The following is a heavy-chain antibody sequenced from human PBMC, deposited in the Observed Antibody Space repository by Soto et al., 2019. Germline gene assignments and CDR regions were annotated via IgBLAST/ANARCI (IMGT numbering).Heavy chain of an antibody. V-gene: IGHV1-18*01. CDR3: ARVYLTYYYGSGSYSPGGMDV. J-gene: IGHJ6*02. D-gene: IGHD3-10*01. Sequence: QVQLVQSGAEVKKPGASVKVSCKASGYTFTSYGISWVRQAPGQGLEWMGWISAYNGNTNYAQKLQGRVTMTTDTSTSTAYMELRSLRSDDTAVYYCARVYLTYYYGSGSYSPGGMDVWGQGTTVTVSS. CDR2: ISAYNGNT. CDR1: GYTFTSYG.